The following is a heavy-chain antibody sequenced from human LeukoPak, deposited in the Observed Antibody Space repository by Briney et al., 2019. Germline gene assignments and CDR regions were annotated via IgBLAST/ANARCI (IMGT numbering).Heavy chain of an antibody. V-gene: IGHV3-15*01. CDR3: TKFDYAAFEY. J-gene: IGHJ4*02. CDR2: VKSKTNGGTT. Sequence: GGSLRLSCAASGFTFSNAWMSWVRQAPGKGLEWVGRVKSKTNGGTTDYAAPVKGRFTISRDDSKNTLYLQMNSLKIEDTAVYYCTKFDYAAFEYWGQGALVTVSS. CDR1: GFTFSNAW. D-gene: IGHD4-17*01.